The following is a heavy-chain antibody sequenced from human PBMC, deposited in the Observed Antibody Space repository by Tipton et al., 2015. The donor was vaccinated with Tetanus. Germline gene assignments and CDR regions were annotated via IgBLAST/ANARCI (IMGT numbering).Heavy chain of an antibody. CDR3: ARRNTHADAFDF. D-gene: IGHD4-11*01. CDR1: GGSFSGYY. Sequence: TLSLTCAVYGGSFSGYYWSWIRQPPGKGLEWIGEINHSGSTNYNPSLKSRVTISVDTSQNQFSLKLSSVTAADTAVYYCARRNTHADAFDFWGQGTMVTVSS. J-gene: IGHJ3*01. CDR2: INHSGST. V-gene: IGHV4-34*01.